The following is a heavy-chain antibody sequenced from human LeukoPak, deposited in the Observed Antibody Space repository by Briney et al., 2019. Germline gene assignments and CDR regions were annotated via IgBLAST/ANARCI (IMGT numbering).Heavy chain of an antibody. CDR3: ARAGWSGYYFDY. Sequence: SETLSLTCTVSGSSISSYYWSWIRQPPGKGLEWIGYIYYSGSTNYNPSLKSRVTISVDTSKNQFSLKLSSVTAADTAVYYCARAGWSGYYFDYWGQGTLVTVSS. D-gene: IGHD3-3*01. CDR2: IYYSGST. CDR1: GSSISSYY. J-gene: IGHJ4*02. V-gene: IGHV4-59*01.